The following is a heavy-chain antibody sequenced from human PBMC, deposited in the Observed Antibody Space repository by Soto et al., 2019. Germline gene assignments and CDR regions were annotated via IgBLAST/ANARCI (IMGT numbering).Heavy chain of an antibody. Sequence: ASVKVSCKASGYTFTSYHMHWVRQAPGQGLEWMGIINPSGGSTSYAQKFQGRVTMTRDTSTSTVYMELSSLRSGDTAVYFCARVYCSGGSCYSIDYWGQGTLVTSPQ. CDR1: GYTFTSYH. J-gene: IGHJ4*02. CDR2: INPSGGST. CDR3: ARVYCSGGSCYSIDY. V-gene: IGHV1-46*03. D-gene: IGHD2-15*01.